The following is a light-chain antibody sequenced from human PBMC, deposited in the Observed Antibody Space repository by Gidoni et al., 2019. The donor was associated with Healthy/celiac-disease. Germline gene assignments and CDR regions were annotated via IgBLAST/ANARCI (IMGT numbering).Light chain of an antibody. CDR2: AAS. J-gene: IGKJ1*01. Sequence: DIQLTQSPSFLSASVGDRVTITCRASQGISSYLAWYQQKPGKAPKLLIYAASTLPSGVPSRFSGSGSGTDFTLTISSLQPEDFATYYCQQLNSSPRTFGQGTKVEIK. CDR3: QQLNSSPRT. V-gene: IGKV1-9*01. CDR1: QGISSY.